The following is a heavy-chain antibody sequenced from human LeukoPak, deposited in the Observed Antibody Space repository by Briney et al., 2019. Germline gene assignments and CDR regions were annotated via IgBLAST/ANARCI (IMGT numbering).Heavy chain of an antibody. Sequence: SETLSLTCTVSGGSISSGSYYWSWIRQPAGKGLEWIGRIYTSGSTNYNPSLKSRVTISVDTSKNQFSLKLSSVTAADTAVYYCARDRKSLFDYWGQGTLVTVSS. CDR2: IYTSGST. CDR1: GGSISSGSYY. CDR3: ARDRKSLFDY. V-gene: IGHV4-61*02. J-gene: IGHJ4*02.